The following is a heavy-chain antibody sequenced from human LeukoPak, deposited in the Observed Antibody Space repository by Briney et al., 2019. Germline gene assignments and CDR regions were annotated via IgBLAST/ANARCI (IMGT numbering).Heavy chain of an antibody. J-gene: IGHJ4*02. CDR2: IKSKSDGGAT. Sequence: GGSLRLPCAASGFTVRNTLMSWVRQAPGKGLEWVGHIKSKSDGGATNYAAPVQGRFIISRDDSKNTLYLQMNSLKTEDTAVYYCITYEGVCWGQGTLVTVSA. CDR3: ITYEGVC. CDR1: GFTVRNTL. V-gene: IGHV3-15*01. D-gene: IGHD3-10*01.